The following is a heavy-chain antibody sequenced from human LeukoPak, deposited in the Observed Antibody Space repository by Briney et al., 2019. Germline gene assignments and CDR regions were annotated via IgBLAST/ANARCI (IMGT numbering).Heavy chain of an antibody. Sequence: GGSLRLSCAASGFTFSSYSMNWVRQAPGRGLEWVSYISSSSSTIYYADSVKGRFTISRDNAKNSLYLQMNSLRAEDTAVYCCAREGWYCSSTSCHYGMDVWGQGTTVTVSS. J-gene: IGHJ6*02. CDR3: AREGWYCSSTSCHYGMDV. CDR1: GFTFSSYS. CDR2: ISSSSSTI. D-gene: IGHD2-2*01. V-gene: IGHV3-48*01.